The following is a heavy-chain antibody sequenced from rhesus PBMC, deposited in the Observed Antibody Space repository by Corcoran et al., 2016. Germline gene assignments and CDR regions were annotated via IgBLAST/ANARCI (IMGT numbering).Heavy chain of an antibody. CDR1: GYTFTDYY. J-gene: IGHJ4*01. Sequence: EVQLVQSGAEVKKPGASVKISCKASGYTFTDYYVHWVRQAPGKGLEWMRRVDPEDGEAIHAQKFQDRVTITADTSTDTAYMELSSLRSEVTAVYYCARGYCIGSDCYAYFDYWGQGVLVTVSS. CDR3: ARGYCIGSDCYAYFDY. V-gene: IGHV1-111*02. D-gene: IGHD2-21*01. CDR2: VDPEDGEA.